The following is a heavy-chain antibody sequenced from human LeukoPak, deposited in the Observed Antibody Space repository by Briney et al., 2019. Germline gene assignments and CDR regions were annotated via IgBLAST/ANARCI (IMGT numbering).Heavy chain of an antibody. J-gene: IGHJ2*01. Sequence: SETLSLTCAVYGGSFSSGGYYWSWIRQHPGKGLEWIGYIYFSGSTYYNPSLKSRVTISVDTSKNQFSLKLSSVTAADTAVYYCARGRGYCSSTSCRHWYFDLWGRGTLVTVSS. D-gene: IGHD2-2*01. CDR2: IYFSGST. CDR1: GGSFSSGGYY. V-gene: IGHV4-31*11. CDR3: ARGRGYCSSTSCRHWYFDL.